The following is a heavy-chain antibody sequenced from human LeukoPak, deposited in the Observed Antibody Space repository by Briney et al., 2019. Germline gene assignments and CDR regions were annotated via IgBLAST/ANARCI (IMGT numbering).Heavy chain of an antibody. J-gene: IGHJ5*02. Sequence: GGSLRLSCAASGFTFSSYWMHWVRQAPGKGLVWVSRINSDGSSTSYADSVKGRFTISRDNAKNTLYLQMNSLRAEDTAVYYCARDGEITMVRGVITNNWFDPWGQGTLVTVSS. CDR2: INSDGSST. V-gene: IGHV3-74*01. D-gene: IGHD3-10*01. CDR1: GFTFSSYW. CDR3: ARDGEITMVRGVITNNWFDP.